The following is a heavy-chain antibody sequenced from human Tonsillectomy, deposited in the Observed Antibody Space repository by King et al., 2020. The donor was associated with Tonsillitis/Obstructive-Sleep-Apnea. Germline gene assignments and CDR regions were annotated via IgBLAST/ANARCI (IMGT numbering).Heavy chain of an antibody. V-gene: IGHV3-33*01. CDR1: GFTFSSYG. CDR2: IWYDGSNK. J-gene: IGHJ4*02. D-gene: IGHD5-18*01. CDR3: ARGYSYGFDN. Sequence: VQLVESGGGVVQPGRSLRLSCAASGFTFSSYGMHWVRQAPGKGLEWVAVIWYDGSNKYYADSVKGRFTISRDSSKNTLYLQMNSLGAEDTAVYYCARGYSYGFDNWGQGTLVTVSA.